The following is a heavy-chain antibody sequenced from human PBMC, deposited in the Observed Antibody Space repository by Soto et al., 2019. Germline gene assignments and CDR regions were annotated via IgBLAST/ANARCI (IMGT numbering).Heavy chain of an antibody. J-gene: IGHJ4*02. D-gene: IGHD2-21*01. V-gene: IGHV3-74*01. CDR3: ACWGHIVTVAPSDFDR. CDR1: GFPFTNYW. CDR2: ISPDGSDV. Sequence: GGSLRLSCAASGFPFTNYWMNWVRQTPGKGLMWVSRISPDGSDVGYADSVEGRFTVSRDNAKNTLYLQMHSLRAEDTAMYYCACWGHIVTVAPSDFDRWGQGTLVTFSS.